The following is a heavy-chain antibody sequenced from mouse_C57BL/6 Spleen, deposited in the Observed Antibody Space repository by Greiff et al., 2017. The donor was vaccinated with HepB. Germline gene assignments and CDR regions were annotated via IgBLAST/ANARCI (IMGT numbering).Heavy chain of an antibody. D-gene: IGHD2-4*01. CDR3: ARDDDYAFAY. V-gene: IGHV3-6*01. J-gene: IGHJ3*01. CDR2: ISYDGSN. Sequence: EVQLVESGPGLVKPSQSLSLTCSVTGYSITSGYYWNWIRQFPGNKLEWMGYISYDGSNNYNPSLKNRISITRDTSKNQFFLKLNSVTTEDTATYYCARDDDYAFAYWGQGTLVTVSA. CDR1: GYSITSGYY.